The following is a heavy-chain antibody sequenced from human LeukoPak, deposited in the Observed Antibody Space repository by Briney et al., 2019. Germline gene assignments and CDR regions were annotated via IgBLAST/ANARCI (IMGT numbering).Heavy chain of an antibody. J-gene: IGHJ4*02. CDR2: IHPNSGGT. V-gene: IGHV1-2*02. CDR3: ARDPYSSGWFDY. Sequence: GASVKVCCKASGYTFTGYYMHLVRQAPGQGLEWMGWIHPNSGGTNYAQKFQGRVTMTRDTSISTAYMELSRLRPDDTAVYYCARDPYSSGWFDYWGQGTLVTVSS. D-gene: IGHD6-19*01. CDR1: GYTFTGYY.